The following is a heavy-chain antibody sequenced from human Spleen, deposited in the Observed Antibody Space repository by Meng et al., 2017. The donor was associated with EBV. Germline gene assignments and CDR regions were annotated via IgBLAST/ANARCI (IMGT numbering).Heavy chain of an antibody. CDR2: INTNTGIP. CDR3: AAGNYF. J-gene: IGHJ4*02. CDR1: GYIFSNYA. V-gene: IGHV7-4-1*02. Sequence: QVRLVEPGFELKKPGASVKVSCKASGYIFSNYALNWVRQAPGQGLEWMGWINTNTGIPTYAQDFTGRFVFSVDTSVTTAHLQINNLKPDDTAVYYCAAGNYFWGQGTLVTVS. D-gene: IGHD1-1*01.